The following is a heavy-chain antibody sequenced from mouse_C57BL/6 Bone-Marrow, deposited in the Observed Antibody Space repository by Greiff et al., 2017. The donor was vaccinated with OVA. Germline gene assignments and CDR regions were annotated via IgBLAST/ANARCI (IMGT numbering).Heavy chain of an antibody. V-gene: IGHV1-85*01. CDR2: LYPRDGST. D-gene: IGHD2-4*01. J-gene: IGHJ3*01. CDR3: AREEYYDYDGTWFAY. Sequence: QVQLQQSGPELVKPGASVKLSCKASGYTFTSYDINWVKPRPGQGLEWIGRLYPRDGSTKYNEKFKGKATLTVDTSSSTAYMELHSLTSEDSAVYFCAREEYYDYDGTWFAYWGQGTLVTVSA. CDR1: GYTFTSYD.